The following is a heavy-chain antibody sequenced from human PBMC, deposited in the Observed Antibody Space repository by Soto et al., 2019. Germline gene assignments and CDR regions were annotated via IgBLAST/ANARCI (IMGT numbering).Heavy chain of an antibody. Sequence: GGSLRLSCAASGFTFSSYWMHWVRQAPGKGLVWVSRINSDGSSTDYADSVKGRFTISRDNAKNTLYLQMNTLTAEDTAVYYCTRGPRPTSVGTGAYWGQGTLVTVSS. D-gene: IGHD3-10*01. V-gene: IGHV3-74*01. CDR2: INSDGSST. CDR3: TRGPRPTSVGTGAY. CDR1: GFTFSSYW. J-gene: IGHJ4*02.